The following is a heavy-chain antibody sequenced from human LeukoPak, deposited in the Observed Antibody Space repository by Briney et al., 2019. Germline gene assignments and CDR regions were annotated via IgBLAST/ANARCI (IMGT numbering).Heavy chain of an antibody. CDR1: GFTFSSYA. Sequence: PGGSLRLSCAASGFTFSSYAMSWVRQAPGKGLEWVSAISGSGGSTYYADSVKGRFTISRDNSKNTLYLQMNSLRAEDTAVYYCAKKAIGSWRRLQSYFDYCGQGTLVTVSS. V-gene: IGHV3-23*01. CDR3: AKKAIGSWRRLQSYFDY. D-gene: IGHD5-18*01. J-gene: IGHJ4*02. CDR2: ISGSGGST.